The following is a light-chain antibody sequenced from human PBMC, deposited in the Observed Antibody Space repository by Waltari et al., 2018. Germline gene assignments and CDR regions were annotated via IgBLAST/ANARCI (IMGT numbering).Light chain of an antibody. CDR1: QSVLYSPNNKNS. Sequence: DIGMTQSPDSLAVSLGERATINCKTSQSVLYSPNNKNSLAWYQQKPGQPPKLLIYWASTRESGVPDRFSGSGSGTEFTLTISSLQAEDVAVYYCPQYYSSPPVYTFGPGTKLEIK. CDR2: WAS. CDR3: PQYYSSPPVYT. J-gene: IGKJ2*01. V-gene: IGKV4-1*01.